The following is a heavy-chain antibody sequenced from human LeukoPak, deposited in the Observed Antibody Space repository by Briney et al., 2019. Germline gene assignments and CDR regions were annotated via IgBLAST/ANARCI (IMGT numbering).Heavy chain of an antibody. Sequence: KPGESLRISCKGSGYSFTSYWISWVRQMPGKGLEWMGRIDPSDSYTNYSPSFQGHVTISADKSISTAYLQWSSLKASDTAMYYCARRKDYCDSSGYYYGGDDYWGQGTLVTVSS. D-gene: IGHD3-22*01. V-gene: IGHV5-10-1*01. CDR1: GYSFTSYW. CDR2: IDPSDSYT. CDR3: ARRKDYCDSSGYYYGGDDY. J-gene: IGHJ4*02.